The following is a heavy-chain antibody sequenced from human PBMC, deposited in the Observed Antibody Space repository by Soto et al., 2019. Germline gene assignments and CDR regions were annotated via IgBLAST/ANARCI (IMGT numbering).Heavy chain of an antibody. D-gene: IGHD6-13*01. CDR1: GFTFSSYA. Sequence: EVQLLESGGGLVQPGGSLRLSCAASGFTFSSYAMSWVRQAPGKGLEWVSAISGSGGSTYYADSVKGRFTISRDNSKNTLYLQMNSLSAEDTAVYYCAKDPHGSSWVWYFDLWGRGTLVTVSS. V-gene: IGHV3-23*01. CDR2: ISGSGGST. J-gene: IGHJ2*01. CDR3: AKDPHGSSWVWYFDL.